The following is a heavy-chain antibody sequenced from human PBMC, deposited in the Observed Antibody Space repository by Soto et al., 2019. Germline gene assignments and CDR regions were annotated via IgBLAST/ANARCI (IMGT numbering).Heavy chain of an antibody. V-gene: IGHV3-23*01. Sequence: EVQLLESGGGSVQPGGSLKLSCGVSGFNIPDYGVTWVRQPPGKGLEWVSGFTGGHGKTFYADSVRGRFTLSREDSRNRVYRQMDSLRVEDTAVYYCTRWNGFGDSWGQGTLVTVAS. D-gene: IGHD1-1*01. CDR3: TRWNGFGDS. CDR1: GFNIPDYG. CDR2: FTGGHGKT. J-gene: IGHJ4*02.